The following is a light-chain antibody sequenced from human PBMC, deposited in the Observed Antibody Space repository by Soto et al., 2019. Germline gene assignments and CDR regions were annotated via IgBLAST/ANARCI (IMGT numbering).Light chain of an antibody. V-gene: IGKV3-11*01. CDR1: QTRRVGY. J-gene: IGKJ5*01. CDR2: DAS. Sequence: DTVLTQSPGTLSLSPGERATLSCRASQTRRVGYLAWYQQKPGQAPRLLIYDASNRATGIPARFSGSGSGTDFTLTISSLEPEDFAVYYCQQRSNWPITFGQGTRLEI. CDR3: QQRSNWPIT.